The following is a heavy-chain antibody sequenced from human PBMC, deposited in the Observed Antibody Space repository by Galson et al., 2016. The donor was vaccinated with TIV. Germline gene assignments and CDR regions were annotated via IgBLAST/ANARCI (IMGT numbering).Heavy chain of an antibody. V-gene: IGHV1-3*04. CDR1: GYTFTSYG. Sequence: SVKVSCKASGYTFTSYGIHWMRQAPGQRLEWMGWINTATGYTKYSQTFQDRITITRDTSASTAYMELSSLRSEDTATYYCARLGYCSSMSCFQFDPGGQGPLASVSS. J-gene: IGHJ5*02. CDR3: ARLGYCSSMSCFQFDP. CDR2: INTATGYT. D-gene: IGHD2-2*01.